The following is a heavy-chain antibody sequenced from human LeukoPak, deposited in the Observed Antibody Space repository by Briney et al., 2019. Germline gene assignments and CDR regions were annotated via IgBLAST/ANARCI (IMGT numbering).Heavy chain of an antibody. D-gene: IGHD3-22*01. J-gene: IGHJ3*02. CDR2: IYYSGYT. CDR1: GGSISSYY. V-gene: IGHV4-59*12. CDR3: ARDPGITMIVVVLDAFDI. Sequence: PSETLSLTRTVSGGSISSYYWSWIRQPPGKGLKWIGNIYYSGYTTYSPSLRSRVTISVDTSKNQFSLKLSSVTAADTAVYYCARDPGITMIVVVLDAFDIWGQGTMVTVSS.